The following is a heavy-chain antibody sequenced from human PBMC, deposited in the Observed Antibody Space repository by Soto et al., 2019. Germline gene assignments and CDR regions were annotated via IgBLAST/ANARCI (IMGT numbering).Heavy chain of an antibody. V-gene: IGHV1-69*02. J-gene: IGHJ4*02. Sequence: QVQLVQSGAEVKKTGSSVKVSCKASGGTFSSYTISWVRQAPGQGLEWMGRIIPMFGIANYAQKFQGRVTITADKSASTAYMELSSLRSEDTAVYYCARGYGDSHDYWGQGTLVTVSS. CDR3: ARGYGDSHDY. D-gene: IGHD4-17*01. CDR1: GGTFSSYT. CDR2: IIPMFGIA.